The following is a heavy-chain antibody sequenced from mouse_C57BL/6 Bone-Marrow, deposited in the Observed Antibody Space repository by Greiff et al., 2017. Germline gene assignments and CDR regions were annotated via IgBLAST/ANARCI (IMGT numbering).Heavy chain of an antibody. CDR1: GSSITRDY. CDR2: ISYSGSS. J-gene: IGHJ4*01. V-gene: IGHV3-8*01. D-gene: IGHD1-1*01. Sequence: VQLKESGPGLAKPSQTLSLTCSVTGSSITRDYWNWIRKFPGNKLEYMGYISYSGSSYYYPSLKRRISITRNPSKNQYARQLNTVTTEDTAADYCARYSYYYAMDYWGQGTSVTVSS. CDR3: ARYSYYYAMDY.